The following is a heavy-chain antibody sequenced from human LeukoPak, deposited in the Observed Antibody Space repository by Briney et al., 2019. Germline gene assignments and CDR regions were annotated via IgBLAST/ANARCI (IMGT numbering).Heavy chain of an antibody. CDR1: GGPISSGGYY. CDR3: ARAMYYYDSSGYYYLGYFDY. D-gene: IGHD3-22*01. CDR2: IYYNGST. J-gene: IGHJ4*02. V-gene: IGHV4-31*03. Sequence: SQTLSLTCTVSGGPISSGGYYWSWIRQHPGKGLEWIGYIYYNGSTYYNPSLKSRVTISVDASKNQFSLKLSSVAAADTAVYYCARAMYYYDSSGYYYLGYFDYWGQGTLVTVSS.